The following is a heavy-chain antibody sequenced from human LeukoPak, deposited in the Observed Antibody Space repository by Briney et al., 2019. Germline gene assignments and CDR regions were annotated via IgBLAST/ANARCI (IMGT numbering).Heavy chain of an antibody. D-gene: IGHD3-10*01. CDR1: GGTFSSYA. J-gene: IGHJ5*02. CDR2: MIPILGIA. CDR3: ARDTYYYGSVS. V-gene: IGHV1-69*04. Sequence: SVKVSCKAPGGTFSSYAISWVRQAPGQGLEWMGRMIPILGIANYAQKFQGRVTITADKSTSTAYMELSSLRSEDTAVYYCARDTYYYGSVSWGQGTLVTVSS.